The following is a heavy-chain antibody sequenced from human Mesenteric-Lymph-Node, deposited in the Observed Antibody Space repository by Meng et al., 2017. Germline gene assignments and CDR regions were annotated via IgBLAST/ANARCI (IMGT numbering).Heavy chain of an antibody. D-gene: IGHD6-13*01. CDR2: ISGYSGNT. V-gene: IGHV1-18*01. Sequence: QVQLVQSGAEVKKPGASVKVSCKATGYTFSNYVISWVRQAPGQGLEWMGWISGYSGNTKYAQKLQGRVTMTTDTSTNTAYMELRSLRSDDTAVYYCTRADIAAAGTGGYWGQGTLVTVSS. CDR3: TRADIAAAGTGGY. CDR1: GYTFSNYV. J-gene: IGHJ4*02.